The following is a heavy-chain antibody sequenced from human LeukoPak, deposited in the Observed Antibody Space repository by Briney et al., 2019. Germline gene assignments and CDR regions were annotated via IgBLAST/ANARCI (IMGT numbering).Heavy chain of an antibody. CDR3: ARDPTSRAAHVSYAMDV. CDR2: TYYRSNWFN. D-gene: IGHD6-13*01. Sequence: SQTLSLTCAISGDSVSSNSAAWNWIRQSPSRGLEWLGRTYYRSNWFNDYALSLKSRITINADTSENRISLHLNSLTPEDTAVYFCARDPTSRAAHVSYAMDVWGQGTTVTVAS. CDR1: GDSVSSNSAA. J-gene: IGHJ6*02. V-gene: IGHV6-1*01.